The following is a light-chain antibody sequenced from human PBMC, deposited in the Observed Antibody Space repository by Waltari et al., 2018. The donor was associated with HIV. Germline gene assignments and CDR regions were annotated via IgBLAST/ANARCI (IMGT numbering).Light chain of an antibody. V-gene: IGLV1-51*01. CDR1: DSNIGSNH. J-gene: IGLJ3*02. CDR2: ARC. Sequence: QSVLTQPPSVSAAPGENVSLSFFGSDSNIGSNHVAWYQHVPGTAPKPLIFARCRRSSGTPERFAAAKSDTSATLDITGLQIGDEAVYHCGSWDDSLRGGVFGGGTRLTVL. CDR3: GSWDDSLRGGV.